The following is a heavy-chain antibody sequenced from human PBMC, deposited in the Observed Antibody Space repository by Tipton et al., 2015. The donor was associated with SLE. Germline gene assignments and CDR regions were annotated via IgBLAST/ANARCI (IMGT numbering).Heavy chain of an antibody. D-gene: IGHD2-2*01. CDR3: AKDSKYQLLYFAY. V-gene: IGHV3-23*01. Sequence: SLRLSCAASGFTFSSYAMSWVRQAPGKGLEWVSAISGSGGSTYYADSVKGRFTISRDNSKNTLYLQMNSLRAEDTAVYYCAKDSKYQLLYFAYWGQGTLVTVSS. J-gene: IGHJ4*02. CDR1: GFTFSSYA. CDR2: ISGSGGST.